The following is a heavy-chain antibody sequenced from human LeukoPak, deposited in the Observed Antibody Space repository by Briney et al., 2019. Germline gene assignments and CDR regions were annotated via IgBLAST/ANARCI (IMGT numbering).Heavy chain of an antibody. CDR3: ARASYYYDTTGLGAVDI. D-gene: IGHD3-22*01. CDR1: GFTFNDHA. CDR2: INWNSGNI. Sequence: GGSLRLSCAASGFTFNDHAMYWDRQAPGKGLEWVSGINWNSGNIGYADSVKGRFTISRDDAKNSLFLQMNSLRAEDTALYYCARASYYYDTTGLGAVDIWGQGTMVTVSS. J-gene: IGHJ3*02. V-gene: IGHV3-9*01.